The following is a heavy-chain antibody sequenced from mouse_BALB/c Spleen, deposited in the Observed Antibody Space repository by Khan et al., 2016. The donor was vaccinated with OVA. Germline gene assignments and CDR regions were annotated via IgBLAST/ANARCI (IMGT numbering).Heavy chain of an antibody. CDR1: GYTFSSYS. V-gene: IGHV1S81*02. CDR2: INPSNGGA. CDR3: TRSGYANPFAY. D-gene: IGHD2-10*02. J-gene: IGHJ3*01. Sequence: QVQLKQSGAELVKPGASVKLSCKASGYTFSSYSMYWVKQRPGQGLEGIGGINPSNGGAHFNEKFKTKATLTVDKSSSTAYMQLSSLTSEDSAVYFCTRSGYANPFAYWGQGTLVTVSA.